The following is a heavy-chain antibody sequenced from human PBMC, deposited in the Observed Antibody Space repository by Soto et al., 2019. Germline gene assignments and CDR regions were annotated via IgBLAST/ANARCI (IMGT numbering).Heavy chain of an antibody. Sequence: GESLKISCAASGFTFSSYAMHWVRQAPGKGLEWVAVISYDGSNKYYADSGKGRFTISRDKSKNRLYLQMNSLRAEDTAVYYCMIRPNPALYGSSSSGNWFDPWGQGTLVTVSS. D-gene: IGHD6-6*01. CDR3: MIRPNPALYGSSSSGNWFDP. CDR1: GFTFSSYA. J-gene: IGHJ5*02. V-gene: IGHV3-30-3*01. CDR2: ISYDGSNK.